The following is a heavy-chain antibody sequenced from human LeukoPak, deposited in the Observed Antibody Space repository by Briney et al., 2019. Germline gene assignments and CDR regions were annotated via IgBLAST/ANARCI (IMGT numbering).Heavy chain of an antibody. V-gene: IGHV4-38-2*01. CDR1: GYSISSGYY. Sequence: PSETLSLTCAVSGYSISSGYYWGWIRQPPGKGLEWIGSIYYSGSTYYNPSVKSRVTISVDTSKNQFSLKLSSVTAADTAVYYCARPAESGVGVDYWGQGTLVTVSS. J-gene: IGHJ4*02. D-gene: IGHD3-3*01. CDR3: ARPAESGVGVDY. CDR2: IYYSGST.